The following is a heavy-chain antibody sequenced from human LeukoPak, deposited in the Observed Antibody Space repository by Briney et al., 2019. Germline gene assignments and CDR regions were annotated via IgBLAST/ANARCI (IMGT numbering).Heavy chain of an antibody. J-gene: IGHJ4*02. D-gene: IGHD4-23*01. CDR1: GFTFSGYG. CDR3: ARVLRGSGNSAIDY. CDR2: IWYDGSNK. Sequence: GGSLRLSCAASGFTFSGYGMHWVRQAPGKGLEWVALIWYDGSNKCYADSVKGRFTISRDISKNTLYLQMNSLRAEDTAVYYCARVLRGSGNSAIDYWGQGTLVTVSS. V-gene: IGHV3-33*01.